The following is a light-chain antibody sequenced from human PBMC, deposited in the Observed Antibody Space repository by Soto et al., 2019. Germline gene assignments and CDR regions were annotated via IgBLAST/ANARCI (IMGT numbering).Light chain of an antibody. CDR1: QSISSY. V-gene: IGKV1-5*01. CDR3: QKYNSYSQK. CDR2: DAS. J-gene: IGKJ1*01. Sequence: DIQMTQSPSSLSASVGYRVTITCGASQSISSYLNWYQQKPGKAPKLLIYDASSLESGVPSRFSGSGSGTEFTLTISSLQPDDFATYYCQKYNSYSQKFGQGTKVDIK.